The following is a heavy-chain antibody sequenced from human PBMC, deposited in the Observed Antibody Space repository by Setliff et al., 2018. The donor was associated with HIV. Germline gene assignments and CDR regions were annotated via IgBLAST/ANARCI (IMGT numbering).Heavy chain of an antibody. Sequence: GASVKVSCKASGYNFITFGINWVRQAPGQGLEWMGRISTYSGKTDYAEKFQGRLTMTMDTSTRTVFMELRSLTLDDTSVYYCARGSAHNIVVAASLDIWGQGTLVTVSS. CDR1: GYNFITFG. V-gene: IGHV1-18*01. CDR2: ISTYSGKT. D-gene: IGHD6-19*01. CDR3: ARGSAHNIVVAASLDI. J-gene: IGHJ4*01.